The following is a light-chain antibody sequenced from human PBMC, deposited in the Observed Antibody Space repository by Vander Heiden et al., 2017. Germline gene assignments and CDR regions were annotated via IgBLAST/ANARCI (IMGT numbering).Light chain of an antibody. V-gene: IGKV3-15*01. CDR2: GAS. CDR3: QQSNNWPFT. Sequence: EMVMTQSPATLSVSPGERATLSCRASQSVSSNLAWYQQKPGQAPRLLIYGASTRATGIPARFSGSGSGTEFTLTISGLQSEDFAVYYCQQSNNWPFTFGSGTKVDIK. CDR1: QSVSSN. J-gene: IGKJ3*01.